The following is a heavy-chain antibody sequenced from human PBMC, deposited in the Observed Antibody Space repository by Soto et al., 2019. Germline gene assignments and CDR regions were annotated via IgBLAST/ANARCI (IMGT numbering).Heavy chain of an antibody. Sequence: GGSLRLSCAASGFTFSSYSMNWVRQAPGKGLEWVSYISSSSSTIYYADSVKGRFTISRDNAKNSLYLQMNSLRAEDTAVYYCARSRVLWFGGPNSFDYWGQGTLVTVSS. V-gene: IGHV3-48*01. J-gene: IGHJ4*02. D-gene: IGHD3-10*01. CDR1: GFTFSSYS. CDR2: ISSSSSTI. CDR3: ARSRVLWFGGPNSFDY.